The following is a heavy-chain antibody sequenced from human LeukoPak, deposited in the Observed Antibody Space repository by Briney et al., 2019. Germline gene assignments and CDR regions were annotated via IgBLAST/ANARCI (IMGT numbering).Heavy chain of an antibody. CDR2: ISGSGGST. D-gene: IGHD2-2*01. CDR1: GFTFSSYA. CDR3: AKVLAGIVVVPAAMPLAY. V-gene: IGHV3-23*01. J-gene: IGHJ4*02. Sequence: PGGSLRLSCAASGFTFSSYAMSWVRQAPGKGLEWVSAISGSGGSTYYADSVKGRFTISRDNSKNTLYLQMNSLRAEDTAVYYCAKVLAGIVVVPAAMPLAYWGQGTLVTVSS.